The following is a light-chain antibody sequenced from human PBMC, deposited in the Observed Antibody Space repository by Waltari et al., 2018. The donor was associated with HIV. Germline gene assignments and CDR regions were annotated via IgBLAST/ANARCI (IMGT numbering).Light chain of an antibody. V-gene: IGLV3-10*01. CDR2: EDI. Sequence: SYELTQPPSVSVSPGQTARITCSGDTLPKKYAHWYQQKSGQAPVLVIYEDIQRPSGIPERFSGSSSGTMAILTISGAQVEDEADYYCYSTESNGNHRVFGGGTKLTVL. CDR1: TLPKKY. J-gene: IGLJ3*02. CDR3: YSTESNGNHRV.